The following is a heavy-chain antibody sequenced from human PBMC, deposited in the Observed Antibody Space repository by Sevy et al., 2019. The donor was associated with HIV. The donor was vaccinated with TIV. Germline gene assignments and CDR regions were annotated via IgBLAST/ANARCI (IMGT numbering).Heavy chain of an antibody. Sequence: SETLSLTCTVSGGSISSDYWSWIRQPAGKGLERIGRIYTSGSTNYNPSLKSRVTMSVDTSKNQLSLNLSSVTAAATAVYYCAREGSAIVDTISENWFDPWGQGTMVTVSS. CDR3: AREGSAIVDTISENWFDP. V-gene: IGHV4-4*07. J-gene: IGHJ5*02. CDR1: GGSISSDY. CDR2: IYTSGST. D-gene: IGHD5-12*01.